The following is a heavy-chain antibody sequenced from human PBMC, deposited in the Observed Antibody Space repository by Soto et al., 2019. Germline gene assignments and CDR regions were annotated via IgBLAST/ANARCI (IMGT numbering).Heavy chain of an antibody. CDR3: AKDLGVGVRGGYFDY. V-gene: IGHV3-21*04. D-gene: IGHD3-10*01. CDR1: GFTFSSYS. CDR2: ISSNSSYI. J-gene: IGHJ4*02. Sequence: GGSLRLSCAASGFTFSSYSMNWVRQAPGKGLEWVSSISSNSSYIYYADSVKGRFTISRDNAKNSLYLQMNSLRAEDTAVYYCAKDLGVGVRGGYFDYWGQGTLVTVSS.